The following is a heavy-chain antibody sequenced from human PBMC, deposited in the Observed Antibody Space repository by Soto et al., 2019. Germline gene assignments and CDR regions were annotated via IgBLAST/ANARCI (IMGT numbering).Heavy chain of an antibody. J-gene: IGHJ6*02. D-gene: IGHD1-26*01. Sequence: EVQLVESGGGLVQPGGSLRLSCEASGLTFSSYALSWVRLRPGRGLEWVAWISGSGTGTNSADSVKGRFTISRDNSKSPLYLHMNSLTVEDTAVYYCAKERTGSNHYYGMDVWGQGTTVTVSS. CDR3: AKERTGSNHYYGMDV. CDR2: ISGSGTGT. CDR1: GLTFSSYA. V-gene: IGHV3-23*04.